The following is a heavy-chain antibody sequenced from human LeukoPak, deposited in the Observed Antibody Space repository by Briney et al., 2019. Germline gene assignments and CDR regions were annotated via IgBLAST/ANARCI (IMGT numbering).Heavy chain of an antibody. D-gene: IGHD6-19*01. CDR2: IYYSGST. CDR1: GGFISSSSYY. V-gene: IGHV4-39*01. Sequence: SETLSLTCTVSGGFISSSSYYWGWIRQPPGKGLEWIGSIYYSGSTYYNPSLKSRVTISVDTSKNQFSLKLSSVTAADTAVYYCARHGGYSSGWLYFDYWGQGTLVTVSS. J-gene: IGHJ4*02. CDR3: ARHGGYSSGWLYFDY.